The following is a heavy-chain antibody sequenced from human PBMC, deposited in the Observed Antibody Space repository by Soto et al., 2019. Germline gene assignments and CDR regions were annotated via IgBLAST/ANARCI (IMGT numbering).Heavy chain of an antibody. CDR2: INHSGST. V-gene: IGHV4-34*01. Sequence: QVQLQQWGAGLLKPSETLSLTCAVYGGSFSGYYWSWIRQPPGKGLEWIGEINHSGSTNYNPSLKSRVTISVGTSKNQFSLKLSSVTAADTAVYYCARGWGALFDYWGQGALVTVSS. J-gene: IGHJ4*02. D-gene: IGHD7-27*01. CDR1: GGSFSGYY. CDR3: ARGWGALFDY.